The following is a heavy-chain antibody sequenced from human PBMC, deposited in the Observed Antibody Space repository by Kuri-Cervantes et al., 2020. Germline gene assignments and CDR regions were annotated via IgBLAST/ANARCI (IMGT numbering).Heavy chain of an antibody. Sequence: GGSLRLSCKGSGYSFTSYWIAWVRQMPGKGLEWMGIIWPDDSDTKYNPSFQGQVTISADKSISTAYLQWSSLKASDTAMYYCARHGSGGPGFDIWGQGTMVTVSS. CDR3: ARHGSGGPGFDI. V-gene: IGHV5-51*01. CDR1: GYSFTSYW. J-gene: IGHJ3*02. CDR2: IWPDDSDT. D-gene: IGHD4-23*01.